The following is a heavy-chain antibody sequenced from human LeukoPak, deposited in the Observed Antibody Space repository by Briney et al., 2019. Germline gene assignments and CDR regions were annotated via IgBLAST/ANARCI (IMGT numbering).Heavy chain of an antibody. CDR3: ARGRDCGGVSCYANWFAP. CDR1: GFILSSYS. D-gene: IGHD2-21*01. J-gene: IGHJ5*02. Sequence: PGGSLRLSCAASGFILSSYSMHWVRQAPGKGLEWVSYISSSSSYIYYADSVRGRFTISRDHAKISLYLQMDSLRGEDPAVYFCARGRDCGGVSCYANWFAPWGEGTLVT. V-gene: IGHV3-21*06. CDR2: ISSSSSYI.